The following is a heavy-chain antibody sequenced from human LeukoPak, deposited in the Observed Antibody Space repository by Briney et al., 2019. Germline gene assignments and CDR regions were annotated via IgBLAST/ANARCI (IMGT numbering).Heavy chain of an antibody. J-gene: IGHJ4*02. D-gene: IGHD1-7*01. V-gene: IGHV1-2*02. CDR2: INPNSGGT. CDR1: GYTFTGYY. CDR3: ARAYRNKGNSHSDY. Sequence: ASVKVSCKASGYTFTGYYMHWVRQAPGQGLEWMEWINPNSGGTNYAQKFQGRVTMTRDTSISTAYMELSRLRSDDTAVYYCARAYRNKGNSHSDYWGQGTLVTVSS.